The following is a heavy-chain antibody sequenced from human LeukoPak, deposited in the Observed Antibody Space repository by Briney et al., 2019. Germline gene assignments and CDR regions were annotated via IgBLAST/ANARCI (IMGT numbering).Heavy chain of an antibody. J-gene: IGHJ6*02. CDR2: IYSGGST. Sequence: GGSLRLSCAASGFTVSSNYMSWVRQAPGKGLEWVSVIYSGGSTYYADSVKGRFTISRDNSKNTLYLQMNSLRAEDTAVYYCATRGYCSSTSCYTSRYGMDVWGQGTTVTVSS. CDR3: ATRGYCSSTSCYTSRYGMDV. V-gene: IGHV3-53*01. CDR1: GFTVSSNY. D-gene: IGHD2-2*02.